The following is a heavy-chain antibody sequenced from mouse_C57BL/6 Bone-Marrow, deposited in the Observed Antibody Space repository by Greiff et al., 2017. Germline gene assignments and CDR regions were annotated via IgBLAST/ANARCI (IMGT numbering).Heavy chain of an antibody. V-gene: IGHV14-2*01. CDR1: GFNIKDYY. CDR2: IDPEDGET. D-gene: IGHD1-1*01. Sequence: EVQLQQSGAELVKPGASVKLSCTASGFNIKDYYMHWVKQRTEQGLEWIGRIDPEDGETKYALKFQGKATITADTSSNTAYRQLSSLTSEDTAVYYCALSIYYYGSSPFDYWGQGTTLTVSS. CDR3: ALSIYYYGSSPFDY. J-gene: IGHJ2*01.